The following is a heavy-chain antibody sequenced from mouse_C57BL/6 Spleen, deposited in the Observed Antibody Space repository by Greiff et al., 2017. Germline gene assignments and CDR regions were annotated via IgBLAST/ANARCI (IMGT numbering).Heavy chain of an antibody. CDR1: GYSFTGYY. J-gene: IGHJ4*01. CDR3: ASPDYYGSSYGAMDY. D-gene: IGHD1-1*01. Sequence: VQLQQSGPELVKPGASVKISCKASGYSFTGYYMNWVKQSPEKSLEWIGEINPSTGGTTYNQKFKAQATLTVDKSSSTAYMQLKSLTSEDSAVYYCASPDYYGSSYGAMDYWGQGTSVTVSS. CDR2: INPSTGGT. V-gene: IGHV1-42*01.